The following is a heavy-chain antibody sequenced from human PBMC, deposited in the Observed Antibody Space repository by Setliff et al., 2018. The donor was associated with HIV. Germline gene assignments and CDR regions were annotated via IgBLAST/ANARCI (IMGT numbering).Heavy chain of an antibody. CDR2: INHSGST. D-gene: IGHD6-19*01. J-gene: IGHJ4*02. CDR3: ARQNSGWGVGLYYFDY. Sequence: SETLSLTCAVYGGSFSAYYWSWIRQPPGKGLEWIGEINHSGSTNYNPSLKTRVTIMVDTSNNHFSLRLSSVTAADTALYYCARQNSGWGVGLYYFDYWGQGALVTVSS. V-gene: IGHV4-34*01. CDR1: GGSFSAYY.